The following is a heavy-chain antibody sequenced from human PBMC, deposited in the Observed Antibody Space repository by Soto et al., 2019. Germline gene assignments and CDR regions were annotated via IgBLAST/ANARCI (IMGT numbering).Heavy chain of an antibody. CDR2: INPNSGGT. J-gene: IGHJ4*02. D-gene: IGHD6-25*01. Sequence: GASVKVSCKASGYTFTGYYMHWVRQAPGQGLEWMGWINPNSGGTNYAQKFQGWVTMTRDTSISTAYMELSRLRSDDTAVYYCAIQVQRRQYYFDYWGQGTLVTVSS. V-gene: IGHV1-2*04. CDR1: GYTFTGYY. CDR3: AIQVQRRQYYFDY.